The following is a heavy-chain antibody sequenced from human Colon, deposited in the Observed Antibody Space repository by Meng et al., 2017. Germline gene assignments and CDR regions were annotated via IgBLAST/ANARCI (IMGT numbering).Heavy chain of an antibody. J-gene: IGHJ4*02. D-gene: IGHD1-26*01. Sequence: QMQRQDSRPRLVTPSHTLALSCTVSVDSCNSPEYCWSWIRQPPENGLEWIGYIYYSGSTYYNPSLKSRVSISGDTSNKQFSLKLTSVTAADTAVYYCARSPYSGSALPFFDYWGQGSLVTVSS. CDR1: VDSCNSPEYC. CDR2: IYYSGST. V-gene: IGHV4-30-4*01. CDR3: ARSPYSGSALPFFDY.